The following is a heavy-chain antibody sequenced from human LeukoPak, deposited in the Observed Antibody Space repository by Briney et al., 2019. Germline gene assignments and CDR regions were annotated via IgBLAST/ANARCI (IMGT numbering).Heavy chain of an antibody. CDR3: ARDDLDIVVVPAAISYFDY. CDR2: INPNSGGT. D-gene: IGHD2-2*01. J-gene: IGHJ4*02. CDR1: GYTFTGYY. Sequence: ASVKVSCKASGYTFTGYYMHWVRQAPGQGLEWMGWINPNSGGTNYAQKFKGRVTMTRDTSISTAYMELSRLRSDDTAVYYCARDDLDIVVVPAAISYFDYWGQGTLVTVSS. V-gene: IGHV1-2*02.